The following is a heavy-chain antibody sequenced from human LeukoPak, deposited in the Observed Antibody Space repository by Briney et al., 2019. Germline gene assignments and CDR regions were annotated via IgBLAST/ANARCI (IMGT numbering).Heavy chain of an antibody. D-gene: IGHD6-13*01. CDR2: IYYSGST. V-gene: IGHV4-39*01. Sequence: SETLSLTCTVSGGSISSSSYYWGWIRQPPGKGLERIGSIYYSGSTYYNPSLKSRVTISVDTSKNQFSLKLSSVTAADTAVYYCARTAIAAAGFDPWGQGTLVTVSS. CDR1: GGSISSSSYY. CDR3: ARTAIAAAGFDP. J-gene: IGHJ5*02.